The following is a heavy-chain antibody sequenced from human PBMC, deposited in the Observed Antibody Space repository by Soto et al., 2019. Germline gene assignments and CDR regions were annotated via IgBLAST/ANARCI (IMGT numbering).Heavy chain of an antibody. CDR3: ASTSTVTDYYYYYGMDV. CDR2: IYYSGST. CDR1: GGSISSGGYY. V-gene: IGHV4-31*03. J-gene: IGHJ6*02. D-gene: IGHD4-17*01. Sequence: SETLSLTCTVSGGSISSGGYYWSWIRQHPGKGLEWIGYIYYSGSTYYNPSLKSRVTISVDTSKNQFSLKLSSVTAADTAVYYCASTSTVTDYYYYYGMDVWGQGTTVTVSS.